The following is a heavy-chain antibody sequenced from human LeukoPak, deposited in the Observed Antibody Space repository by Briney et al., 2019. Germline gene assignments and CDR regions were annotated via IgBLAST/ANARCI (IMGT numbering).Heavy chain of an antibody. CDR1: GYTFTSYD. V-gene: IGHV1-8*01. Sequence: ASVKVSCKASGYTFTSYDINWVRQATGQGLEWMGWMNPNSGNTGYAQKFQGRVTMTRNTSISTAYMELSSLRSEDTAVYYCARDSGPRGTYYYMDVWGKGTTVTVSS. CDR3: ARDSGPRGTYYYMDV. J-gene: IGHJ6*03. CDR2: MNPNSGNT. D-gene: IGHD3-10*01.